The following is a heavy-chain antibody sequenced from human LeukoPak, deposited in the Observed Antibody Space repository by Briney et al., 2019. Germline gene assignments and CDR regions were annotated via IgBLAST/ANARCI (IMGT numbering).Heavy chain of an antibody. J-gene: IGHJ4*02. D-gene: IGHD2-15*01. CDR1: GFTFSSSA. V-gene: IGHV3-23*01. CDR3: AKQLGYCSDGSCYFPY. Sequence: GGSLRLSCAASGFTFSSSAMSWVRQAPGKGLEWVSAISNNGGYTYYSDSVQGRFTISRDNSKSTLCLQMNSLRAEDTAVYYCAKQLGYCSDGSCYFPYWGQGTLVTVSS. CDR2: ISNNGGYT.